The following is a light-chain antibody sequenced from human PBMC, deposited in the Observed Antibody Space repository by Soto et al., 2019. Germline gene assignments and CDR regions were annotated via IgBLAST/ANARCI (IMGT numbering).Light chain of an antibody. CDR1: NSDLGNYKY. CDR3: SSYTTTITV. J-gene: IGLJ3*02. CDR2: EVT. V-gene: IGLV2-14*01. Sequence: QSALTQPASVSGSPGQSVTIPCTGTNSDLGNYKYVSWYQQYPGKPPQLLIYEVTNRPLGVSNRFSGSKSGNTASLTTSGLQAEDEADYYCSSYTTTITVFGGGTQLTVL.